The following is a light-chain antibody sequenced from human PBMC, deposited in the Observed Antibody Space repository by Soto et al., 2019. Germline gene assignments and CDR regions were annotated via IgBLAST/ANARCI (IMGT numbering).Light chain of an antibody. V-gene: IGKV1-33*01. CDR2: DAS. CDR3: QQDDNLP. CDR1: QDISNY. J-gene: IGKJ4*01. Sequence: DLQMTQSPSSLSASVGDRVTITCQASQDISNYLNWYQQKPGKAPKLLIYDASNLETGVPSRFSGSGSGTDFTFTSSSLQAEDIATYYCQQDDNLPFGGGTKGEIK.